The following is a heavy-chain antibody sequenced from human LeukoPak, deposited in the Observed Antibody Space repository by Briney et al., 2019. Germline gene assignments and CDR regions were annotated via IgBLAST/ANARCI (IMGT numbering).Heavy chain of an antibody. J-gene: IGHJ4*02. D-gene: IGHD1-26*01. CDR3: AKVYSGSCDY. Sequence: RTGGSLRLSCAASGFTFSSYEMNWVRQAPGKGLEWVSYISSSGSTIYYADSVKGRFTISRDNSKNTLYLQMNSLRAEDTAVYYCAKVYSGSCDYWGQGTLVTVSS. CDR1: GFTFSSYE. CDR2: ISSSGSTI. V-gene: IGHV3-48*03.